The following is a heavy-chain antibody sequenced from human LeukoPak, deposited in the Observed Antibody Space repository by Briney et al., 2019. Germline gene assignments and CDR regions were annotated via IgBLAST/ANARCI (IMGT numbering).Heavy chain of an antibody. CDR1: GFTFSNAW. CDR2: IKSKTDGGTT. J-gene: IGHJ4*02. CDR3: TTGAGVY. D-gene: IGHD3-10*01. Sequence: GGSLRLSCAASGFTFSNAWMNWVRQAPGKGLEWVGHIKSKTDGGTTDYAAPVKGRVIISRDDSKNMLYLQMNSLKTEDTAAYYCTTGAGVYWGQGTLVTVSS. V-gene: IGHV3-15*07.